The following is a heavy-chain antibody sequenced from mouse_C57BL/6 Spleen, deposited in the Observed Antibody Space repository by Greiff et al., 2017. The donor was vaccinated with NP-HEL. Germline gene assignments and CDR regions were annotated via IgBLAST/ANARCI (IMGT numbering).Heavy chain of an antibody. J-gene: IGHJ2*01. V-gene: IGHV1-76*01. CDR3: ARTDYCFYYDD. D-gene: IGHD2-4*01. CDR2: IYPGSGNT. Sequence: VKLEESGAELVRPGASVKLSCKASGYTFTDYYINWVKQRPGQGLEWIARIYPGSGNTYYNEKFKGKATLTAEKSSSTAYMQLSSLTSEDSAVYFCARTDYCFYYDDWGKGTTLTAAS. CDR1: GYTFTDYY.